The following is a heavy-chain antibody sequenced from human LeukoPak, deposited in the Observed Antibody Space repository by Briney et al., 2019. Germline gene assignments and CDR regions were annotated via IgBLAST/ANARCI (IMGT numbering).Heavy chain of an antibody. CDR3: ARVGMVRGVIDHFDY. CDR1: GGSFSSGDYY. V-gene: IGHV4-30-4*01. CDR2: IYYSGSS. Sequence: SETLSLTCTVSGGSFSSGDYYWRWIRQPPGKGLEWIGSIYYSGSSYYSPSLKSRATISLDTSKNQFSLKLTSVTAADTAAYYCARVGMVRGVIDHFDYWGQGTLVTVSS. J-gene: IGHJ4*02. D-gene: IGHD3-10*01.